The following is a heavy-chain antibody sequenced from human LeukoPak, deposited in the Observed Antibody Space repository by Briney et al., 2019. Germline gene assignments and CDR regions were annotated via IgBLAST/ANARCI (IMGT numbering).Heavy chain of an antibody. J-gene: IGHJ4*02. Sequence: SETLSLTCTVSGYSISSSYYWGWIRQPPGKGLEWIGNIYYSGSTYYNPSLKSRVTISVDTSKNQFSLKLNSVTAADTAVYYCARGGDYYDNSGPLDCWGQGTLVTVSS. V-gene: IGHV4-38-2*02. CDR1: GYSISSSYY. D-gene: IGHD3-22*01. CDR2: IYYSGST. CDR3: ARGGDYYDNSGPLDC.